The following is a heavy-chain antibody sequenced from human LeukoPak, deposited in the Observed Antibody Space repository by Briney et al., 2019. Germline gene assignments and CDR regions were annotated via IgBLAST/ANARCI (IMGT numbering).Heavy chain of an antibody. CDR3: AGPGDFLDY. CDR1: GGSISSGDYY. J-gene: IGHJ4*02. Sequence: SETLSLTCTVSGGSISSGDYYWSWIRQPPGTGLEWIGYIYYSGSTFYYPSLKSRVTISVDTSKNQFSLKLSSVTAADTAVYYCAGPGDFLDYWGQGTLVTVSS. V-gene: IGHV4-30-4*08. D-gene: IGHD2-21*02. CDR2: IYYSGST.